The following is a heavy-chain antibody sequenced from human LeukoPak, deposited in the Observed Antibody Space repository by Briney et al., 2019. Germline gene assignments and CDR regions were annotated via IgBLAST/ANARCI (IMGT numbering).Heavy chain of an antibody. J-gene: IGHJ4*02. CDR3: AKAGSSSWPDFDY. CDR2: ISGSGGST. D-gene: IGHD6-13*01. V-gene: IGHV3-23*01. CDR1: GFTFSSYA. Sequence: GGALRLSFAASGFTFSSYAMSWVRQAPGKGLEWGSAISGSGGSTYYSDSVKGRFTISRDNSKNTLYLQMNSLRAEDTAVYYCAKAGSSSWPDFDYWGQGTLVTVSS.